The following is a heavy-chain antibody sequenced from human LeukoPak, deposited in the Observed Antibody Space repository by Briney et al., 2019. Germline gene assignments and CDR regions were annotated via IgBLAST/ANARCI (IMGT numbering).Heavy chain of an antibody. V-gene: IGHV1-18*01. CDR2: ISAYNGNT. J-gene: IGHJ6*03. CDR1: GYTFTSYG. D-gene: IGHD3-10*01. Sequence: RASVKVSCKASGYTFTSYGISWVRQAPGQGLEWMGWISAYNGNTYYAQKLQGRVTMTTDTAKSTAYMELRSLRSDDAAVYYCARDSFASASGYLSECYMYVWGKGTTVTVSS. CDR3: ARDSFASASGYLSECYMYV.